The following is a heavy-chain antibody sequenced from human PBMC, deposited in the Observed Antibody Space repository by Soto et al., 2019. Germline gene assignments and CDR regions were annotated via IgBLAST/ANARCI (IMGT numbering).Heavy chain of an antibody. CDR1: GFTFSSYW. CDR3: ASLSAPTYYDFWSGYSPYYFDY. J-gene: IGHJ4*01. V-gene: IGHV3-7*05. Sequence: GGSLRLSCAASGFTFSSYWMSWVRQAPGKGLEWVANIKQDGSEKYYVDSVKGRFTISRDNAKNSLYLQMNSLRAEDTAVYYCASLSAPTYYDFWSGYSPYYFDYWGHGTLVTVSS. D-gene: IGHD3-3*01. CDR2: IKQDGSEK.